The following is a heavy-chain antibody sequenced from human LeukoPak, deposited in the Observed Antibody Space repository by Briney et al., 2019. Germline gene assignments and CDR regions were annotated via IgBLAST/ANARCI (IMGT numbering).Heavy chain of an antibody. CDR2: INPNGGNT. CDR3: ARDLKRITLFGVVASDPRAFDY. Sequence: ASVKVSCEASVYTFTSYYMHWVRQAPGQGLEWMGIINPNGGNTSYAQKLQGRVTMTRDTSTSTVYMELSSLRSEDTAVYYCARDLKRITLFGVVASDPRAFDYWGQGTLVTVSS. D-gene: IGHD3-3*01. CDR1: VYTFTSYY. J-gene: IGHJ4*02. V-gene: IGHV1-46*01.